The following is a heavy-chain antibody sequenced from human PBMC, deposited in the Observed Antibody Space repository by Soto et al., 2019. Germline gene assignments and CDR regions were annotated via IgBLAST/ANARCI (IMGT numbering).Heavy chain of an antibody. V-gene: IGHV4-34*01. D-gene: IGHD3-10*01. CDR2: INHSGST. J-gene: IGHJ4*02. CDR1: GGSFSGYY. CDR3: ASRLGSGSYRY. Sequence: SETLSLTCAVYGGSFSGYYWSWIRQPPGKGLEWIGEINHSGSTNYNPSLKSRVTISVDTSKNQFSLKLSSVTAADTAVYYCASRLGSGSYRYWGQGTLVTVSS.